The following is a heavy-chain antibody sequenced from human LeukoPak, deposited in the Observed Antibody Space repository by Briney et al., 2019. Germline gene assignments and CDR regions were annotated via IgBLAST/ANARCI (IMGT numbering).Heavy chain of an antibody. D-gene: IGHD6-13*01. J-gene: IGHJ4*02. CDR2: TYYRSKWYN. V-gene: IGHV6-1*01. Sequence: SQTLSLTFAISGDSVSMDTAAWNWVRQSPSRGLEWLGRTYYRSKWYNDYAVSVKSRITINPDTSKNQFSLQLNSVTPEDTAVYYCARDRGGSSWYYFDNWGQGSLVTVSS. CDR1: GDSVSMDTAA. CDR3: ARDRGGSSWYYFDN.